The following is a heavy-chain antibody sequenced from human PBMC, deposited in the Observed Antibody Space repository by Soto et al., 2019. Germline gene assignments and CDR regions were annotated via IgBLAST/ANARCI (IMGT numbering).Heavy chain of an antibody. CDR1: GDSISSGFYY. D-gene: IGHD3-16*01. J-gene: IGHJ4*02. V-gene: IGHV4-31*02. Sequence: SETLSLTCTVSGDSISSGFYYWSWIRQHPGKGLEWIGYIYYSGSTYCNPSLKSRVTISVDTSKNQFSLKLSSVTAADTAVYYCATSLGVSSLDYWGQGTLVTVSS. CDR3: ATSLGVSSLDY. CDR2: IYYSGST.